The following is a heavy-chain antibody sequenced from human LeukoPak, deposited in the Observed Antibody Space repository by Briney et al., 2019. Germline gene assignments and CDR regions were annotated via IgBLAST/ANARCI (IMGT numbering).Heavy chain of an antibody. CDR1: GGTFSSYA. J-gene: IGHJ1*01. D-gene: IGHD6-19*01. CDR2: IIPIFGTA. CDR3: ARHGDLDIAVAGTGHFQH. Sequence: ASVKVSCKASGGTFSSYAISWVRQAPGPGLEWMGGIIPIFGTANYAQKFQGRVTITADKSTSTAYMELSSLRSEDTAVYYCARHGDLDIAVAGTGHFQHWGPGTLVTVSS. V-gene: IGHV1-69*06.